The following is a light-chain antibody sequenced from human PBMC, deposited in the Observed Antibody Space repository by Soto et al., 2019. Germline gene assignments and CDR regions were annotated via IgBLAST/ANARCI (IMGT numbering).Light chain of an antibody. CDR1: TSDFVNYNY. CDR3: SSYTVSTDVV. J-gene: IGLJ2*01. Sequence: QSGLTQPAALSGSPGQSVTISCSGTTSDFVNYNYVSWYQHHPGKAPQLILFEVSNRPSGVSSRFSGSKSGNTASLIISGLQAEDEAYYYCSSYTVSTDVVFGGGTKVTVL. V-gene: IGLV2-14*01. CDR2: EVS.